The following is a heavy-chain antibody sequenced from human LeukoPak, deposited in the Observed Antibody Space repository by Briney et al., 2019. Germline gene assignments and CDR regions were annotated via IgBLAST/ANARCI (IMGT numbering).Heavy chain of an antibody. J-gene: IGHJ3*01. CDR3: ARSSYSSPSSV. D-gene: IGHD6-6*01. CDR1: GFTFSGFW. V-gene: IGHV3-7*03. Sequence: GGSLRLSCAVSGFTFSGFWMSWSRQAPGKGLEWVASINSDGSEGYYADVVKGRFTISRDNAKNSLYLQINSLRAEDTAVYYCARSSYSSPSSVWGQGTMVTVSS. CDR2: INSDGSEG.